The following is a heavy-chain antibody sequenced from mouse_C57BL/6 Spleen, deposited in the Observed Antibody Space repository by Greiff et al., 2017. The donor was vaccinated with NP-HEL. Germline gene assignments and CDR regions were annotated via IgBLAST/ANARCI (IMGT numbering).Heavy chain of an antibody. CDR1: GYTFTSYW. J-gene: IGHJ4*01. CDR3: ARLLRFYAMDY. CDR2: IDPSDSYT. D-gene: IGHD1-1*01. V-gene: IGHV1-59*01. Sequence: QVQLQQPGAELVRPGTSVKLSCKASGYTFTSYWMHWVKQRPGQGLEWIGVIDPSDSYTNYNEKFKSKATLTVDPSSSTAYMQLSSLTSEDSAVYYCARLLRFYAMDYWGQGTSVTVSS.